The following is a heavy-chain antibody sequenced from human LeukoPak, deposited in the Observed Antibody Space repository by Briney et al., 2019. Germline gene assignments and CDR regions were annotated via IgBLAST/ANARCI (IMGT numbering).Heavy chain of an antibody. CDR2: ISYDGSNK. D-gene: IGHD3-22*01. J-gene: IGHJ4*02. CDR1: GFTFSSYG. CDR3: ASPYDSSGYSAFSFDY. Sequence: GGSLRLSCAASGFTFSSYGMHWVRQAPGKGLEWVAVISYDGSNKYYADSVKGRFTISRDNSKNTLYLQMNSLRAEDTAVYYCASPYDSSGYSAFSFDYWGQGTLVTVSS. V-gene: IGHV3-30*19.